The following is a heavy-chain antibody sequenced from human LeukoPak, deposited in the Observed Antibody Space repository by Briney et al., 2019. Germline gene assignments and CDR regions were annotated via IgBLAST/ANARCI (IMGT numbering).Heavy chain of an antibody. D-gene: IGHD6-19*01. CDR2: ISYDGSKE. CDR3: ARDSSGWNGVQGFDI. Sequence: GGSLRLSCAASGFTFSTYTMHWVRQAPGRGLEWVAVISYDGSKEYYAESVKGRFTISRDNSKKTLYLQMNSLRPEDTAVYYCARDSSGWNGVQGFDIWGQGTMVTVSS. J-gene: IGHJ3*02. CDR1: GFTFSTYT. V-gene: IGHV3-30*04.